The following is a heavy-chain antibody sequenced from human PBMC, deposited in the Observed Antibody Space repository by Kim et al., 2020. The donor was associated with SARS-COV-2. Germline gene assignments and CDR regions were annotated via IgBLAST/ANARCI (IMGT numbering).Heavy chain of an antibody. CDR1: GFTFSSYE. CDR3: ARGGQLWMYYYYYGMDV. J-gene: IGHJ6*04. Sequence: GGSLRLSCAASGFTFSSYEMNWVRQAPGKGLEWVSYISSSGSTIYYADSVKGRFTISRDNAKNSLYLQMNSLRAEDTAVYYCARGGQLWMYYYYYGMDVWGKGTTFTVSS. CDR2: ISSSGSTI. V-gene: IGHV3-48*03. D-gene: IGHD5-18*01.